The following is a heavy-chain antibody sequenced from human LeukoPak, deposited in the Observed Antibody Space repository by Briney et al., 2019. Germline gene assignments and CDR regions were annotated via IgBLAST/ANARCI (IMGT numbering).Heavy chain of an antibody. J-gene: IGHJ3*02. CDR1: GGSISSYY. CDR3: AREGGSTVVTLYAFDI. V-gene: IGHV4-59*12. Sequence: PSETLSLTCTVSGGSISSYYWSWIRQPPGKGLEWIGYIYYSGSTYYNPSFKSRVTISVDTSKNQFSLKLSSVTAADTAVYYCAREGGSTVVTLYAFDIWGQGTMVTVSS. CDR2: IYYSGST. D-gene: IGHD4-23*01.